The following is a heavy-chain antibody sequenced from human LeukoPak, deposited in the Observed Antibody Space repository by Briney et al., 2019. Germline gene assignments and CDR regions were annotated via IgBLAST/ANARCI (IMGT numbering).Heavy chain of an antibody. CDR1: GFSFSSYG. D-gene: IGHD4-17*01. J-gene: IGHJ3*02. CDR3: AKGYGDLVAFDI. Sequence: GGSLRLSCAASGFSFSSYGMDWVRQAPGKGLEWVAFIRYDGNNKDYADSVKGRFTISRDNSKNTLYLQMNSLRVDDTAVYYCAKGYGDLVAFDIWGQETMVTVSS. V-gene: IGHV3-30*02. CDR2: IRYDGNNK.